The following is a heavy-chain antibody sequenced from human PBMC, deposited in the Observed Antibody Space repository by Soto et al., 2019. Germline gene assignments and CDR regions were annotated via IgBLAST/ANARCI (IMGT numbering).Heavy chain of an antibody. J-gene: IGHJ4*02. V-gene: IGHV4-59*01. D-gene: IGHD3-10*01. Sequence: PSETLSLTCTVSGGTISTYYWIWIRQPPGKGLEWIGVFYNGGTTNSSPSLKSRVTISVDTSKNQFSLKLNSVTAADTAVYYCARDGSERPATYWGQGILVTVSS. CDR3: ARDGSERPATY. CDR1: GGTISTYY. CDR2: FYNGGTT.